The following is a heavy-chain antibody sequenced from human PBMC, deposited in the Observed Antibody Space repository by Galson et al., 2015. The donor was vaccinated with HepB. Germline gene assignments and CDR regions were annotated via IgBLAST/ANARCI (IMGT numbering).Heavy chain of an antibody. V-gene: IGHV3-7*03. Sequence: SLRLSCAASGFTFSSYWMSWVRQAPGKGLEWVANIKHDGSEKYYVDSVKGRFTISRDNAKNSLYLQMNSLRAEDAAVYYCAREVTLGSGSPDSAYFDYWGQRTLVTVSS. D-gene: IGHD3-10*01. J-gene: IGHJ4*02. CDR2: IKHDGSEK. CDR3: AREVTLGSGSPDSAYFDY. CDR1: GFTFSSYW.